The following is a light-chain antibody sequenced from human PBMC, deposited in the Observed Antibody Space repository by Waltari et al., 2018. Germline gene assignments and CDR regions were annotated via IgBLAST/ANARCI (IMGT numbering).Light chain of an antibody. CDR1: RSISSW. Sequence: DIQMTQSPSTLSASVGDRVTITCRASRSISSWLAWYQQQPGKAPKLLISQAASLESAVPSRVGGSGSGTEFPLTISSLQPDDFATYYCQQYNSYSRRTFGQGTKVEIK. J-gene: IGKJ1*01. CDR3: QQYNSYSRRT. V-gene: IGKV1-5*03. CDR2: QAA.